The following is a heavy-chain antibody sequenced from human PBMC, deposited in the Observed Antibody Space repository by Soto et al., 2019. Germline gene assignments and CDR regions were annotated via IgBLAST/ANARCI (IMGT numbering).Heavy chain of an antibody. D-gene: IGHD3-3*01. CDR3: ARDISFGGSDY. V-gene: IGHV3-7*03. Sequence: PWGALRRSCAASGFTLSNHCMSWVRQAPGKGLEWVASIKQDGSEKYYVDSVKGRFTISRDNAKNSLNLQMNSLRAEDTAVYYCARDISFGGSDYWGQGTLVTVSS. CDR2: IKQDGSEK. CDR1: GFTLSNHC. J-gene: IGHJ4*02.